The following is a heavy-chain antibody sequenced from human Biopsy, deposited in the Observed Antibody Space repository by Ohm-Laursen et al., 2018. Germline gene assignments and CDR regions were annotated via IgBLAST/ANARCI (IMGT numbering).Heavy chain of an antibody. CDR2: ISYTGYT. CDR3: ARGSNDFGGLYFPR. CDR1: GGSIGGSGHY. D-gene: IGHD4-23*01. J-gene: IGHJ4*02. V-gene: IGHV4-61*03. Sequence: SETLSLTWTVSGGSIGGSGHYWSWIRQPPGKGLEWIGHISYTGYTSYNASLKSRVTISVDTSRNHFSLRLSSLTAADTAVYYCARGSNDFGGLYFPRWGQGTLLTVSS.